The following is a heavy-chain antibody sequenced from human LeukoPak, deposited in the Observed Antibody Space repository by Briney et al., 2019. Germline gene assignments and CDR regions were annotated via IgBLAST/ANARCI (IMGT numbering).Heavy chain of an antibody. D-gene: IGHD3-22*01. Sequence: GGSLRLSCATSGFTFSSYGIHWVRQAPGKGLEWVAVISYDGSNKYYADSVKGRFTISRDNSKDTLYLQMNSLRAEDTAVYYCAKDRLGALYYYDSSGYYRLDYWGQGTLVTVSS. J-gene: IGHJ4*02. CDR3: AKDRLGALYYYDSSGYYRLDY. CDR2: ISYDGSNK. CDR1: GFTFSSYG. V-gene: IGHV3-30*18.